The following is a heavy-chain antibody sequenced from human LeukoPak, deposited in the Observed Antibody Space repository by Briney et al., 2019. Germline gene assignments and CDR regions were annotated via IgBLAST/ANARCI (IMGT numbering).Heavy chain of an antibody. Sequence: PGGSLRLSCAASGFTFNNYGMTWVRQAPGKGLEWVSAISGTGGSAYYVDSVRGRFTISRDNSKNSLSLQMNSLRAEDTALYYCAMDDGSGTYQNWGQGILVTVSS. V-gene: IGHV3-23*01. CDR1: GFTFNNYG. J-gene: IGHJ4*02. CDR2: ISGTGGSA. D-gene: IGHD3-10*01. CDR3: AMDDGSGTYQN.